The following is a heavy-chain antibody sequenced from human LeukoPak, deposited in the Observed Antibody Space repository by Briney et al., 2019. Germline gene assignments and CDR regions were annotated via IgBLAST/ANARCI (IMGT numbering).Heavy chain of an antibody. CDR2: IYHSGST. CDR1: GGSIRSGGYS. V-gene: IGHV4-30-2*01. J-gene: IGHJ4*02. CDR3: ARGNNKYDFWSGYYHPFDY. Sequence: SQTLSLTCAVSGGSIRSGGYSWSWIRQPPGKGLEWIGYIYHSGSTYYNPSLKSRVTISVDRSKNQFSLKLSSVTAADTAVYYCARGNNKYDFWSGYYHPFDYWGQGTLVTVSS. D-gene: IGHD3-3*01.